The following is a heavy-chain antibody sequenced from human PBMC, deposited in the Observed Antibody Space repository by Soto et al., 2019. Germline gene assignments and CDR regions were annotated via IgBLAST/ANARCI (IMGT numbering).Heavy chain of an antibody. CDR2: TNTDGSKT. J-gene: IGHJ5*02. V-gene: IGHV3-74*01. D-gene: IGHD5-12*01. Sequence: EVQLVESGGTLVQPGGSLRLSCAASGFTFSTFWMHWVRQAPGKGLVWVPRTNTDGSKTTYAASVKGRFTISRDNAKNTVYLQMDSLRAADTAVYYCATVATNSYNWIDPWGQGTLVTVSS. CDR3: ATVATNSYNWIDP. CDR1: GFTFSTFW.